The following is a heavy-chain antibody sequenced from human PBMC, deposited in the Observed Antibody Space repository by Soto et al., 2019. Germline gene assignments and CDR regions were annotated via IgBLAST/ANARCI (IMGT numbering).Heavy chain of an antibody. CDR2: IYYSGST. D-gene: IGHD1-1*01. CDR1: GGSFDITISY. J-gene: IGHJ4*02. CDR3: ATIPIVGTKPYYFNS. Sequence: PSETLSLTCTVSGGSFDITISYWACVRQPPGKGLEWIAYIYYSGSTYYNPSLKSRITISVDTSTNQLSLRLSSVTAADTAVYYCATIPIVGTKPYYFNSWGQGTLVTVSS. V-gene: IGHV4-39*01.